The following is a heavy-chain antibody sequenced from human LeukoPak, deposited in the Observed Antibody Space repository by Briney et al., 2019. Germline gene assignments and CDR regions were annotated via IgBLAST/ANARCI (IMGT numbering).Heavy chain of an antibody. CDR3: ARLRGTTIFGVVILDYYMDV. D-gene: IGHD3-3*01. CDR1: GYSISSGYY. J-gene: IGHJ6*03. Sequence: SETLSLTCTVSGYSISSGYYWGWIRQPPEKGLEYIGSIYHSGTTYYNPSLKSRVTMSVDTSNNQFSLKLSSVTATDTAVYYCARLRGTTIFGVVILDYYMDVWGKGTTVTVSS. V-gene: IGHV4-38-2*02. CDR2: IYHSGTT.